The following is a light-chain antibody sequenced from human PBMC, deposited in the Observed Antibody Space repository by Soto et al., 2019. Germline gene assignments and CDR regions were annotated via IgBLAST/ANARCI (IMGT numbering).Light chain of an antibody. Sequence: EIVMTQSPATLSVSPGERATLSCRASQSVSDYLAWYQQTPGQPPRLLIYTASTRATGIPARFSGSGSGTEFTLTISSLQSEDFAVYYCQQYGAPPLTFGPGTKVD. CDR2: TAS. J-gene: IGKJ3*01. CDR3: QQYGAPPLT. CDR1: QSVSDY. V-gene: IGKV3-15*01.